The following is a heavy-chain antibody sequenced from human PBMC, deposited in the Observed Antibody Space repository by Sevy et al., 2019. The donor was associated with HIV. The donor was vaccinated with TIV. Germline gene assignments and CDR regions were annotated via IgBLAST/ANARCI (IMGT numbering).Heavy chain of an antibody. J-gene: IGHJ4*02. Sequence: GGSLRLSCAASGFSFSIYAMSWVRQAPGKGLEWVSVISITGGSTYYADSVKGRFTISRDKSKNTLYLQMHTLRAEDTAVSYCAKDRVSGTYYTGDFDYWGQGTLVTVSS. D-gene: IGHD3-10*01. CDR2: ISITGGST. CDR3: AKDRVSGTYYTGDFDY. CDR1: GFSFSIYA. V-gene: IGHV3-23*01.